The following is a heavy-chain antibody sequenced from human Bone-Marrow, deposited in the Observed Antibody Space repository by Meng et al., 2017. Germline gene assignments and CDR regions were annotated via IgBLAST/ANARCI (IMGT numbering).Heavy chain of an antibody. CDR1: GASISNADYY. Sequence: QVQLQESGPGLVKHSQTLSLTCTVSGASISNADYYWSWIRQPPGKGLEWIGYIYYSGSTYYNPSLRSRVVISVDTSKNQFSLKLNAVSAADTAVYFCASSMTTVTAEIDYWGQGTLVTVSS. J-gene: IGHJ4*02. V-gene: IGHV4-30-4*08. D-gene: IGHD4-17*01. CDR3: ASSMTTVTAEIDY. CDR2: IYYSGST.